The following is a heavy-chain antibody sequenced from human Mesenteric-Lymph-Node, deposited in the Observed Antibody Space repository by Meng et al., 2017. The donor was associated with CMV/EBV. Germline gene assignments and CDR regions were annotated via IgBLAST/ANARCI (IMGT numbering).Heavy chain of an antibody. D-gene: IGHD2-2*01. Sequence: YTFTSYDINWGRQATGQGLEWMGWMNPNSGNTGYAQKFQGRVTITRNTSISTAYMGLSSLRSEDTAVYYCARGRGGYCSSTSCLFDYWGQGTLVTVSS. V-gene: IGHV1-8*03. J-gene: IGHJ4*02. CDR1: YTFTSYD. CDR2: MNPNSGNT. CDR3: ARGRGGYCSSTSCLFDY.